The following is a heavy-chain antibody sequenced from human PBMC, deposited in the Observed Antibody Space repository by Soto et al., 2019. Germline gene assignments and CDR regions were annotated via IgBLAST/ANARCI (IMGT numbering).Heavy chain of an antibody. CDR2: IYSDGRT. V-gene: IGHV3-53*02. D-gene: IGHD1-26*01. J-gene: IGHJ4*02. CDR1: GFSVSSYY. Sequence: EVHLAETGGGLIQPGGSLRLSCAASGFSVSSYYMGWVRQAPGKGLEEVSHIYSDGRTYYADSVKGRFTLSRDNFKNMLWLQMNSLRVEDTAVYYCARCYRSGSYFCEYWGQGTLVTVSS. CDR3: ARCYRSGSYFCEY.